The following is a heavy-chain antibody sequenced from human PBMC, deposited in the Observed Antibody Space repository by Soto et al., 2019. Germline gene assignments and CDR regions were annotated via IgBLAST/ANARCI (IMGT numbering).Heavy chain of an antibody. CDR2: ISSSTSTI. CDR1: GFTFSSYS. CDR3: ARDRAVTTDY. V-gene: IGHV3-48*02. J-gene: IGHJ4*02. Sequence: PGGSLRLSCAASGFTFSSYSMNWFRQAPGKGLEGVSDISSSTSTIYYADSVKGRFTISRDNAKNSLYLQMNSLGDEDTAVYYCARDRAVTTDYWGQGTLVTVSS. D-gene: IGHD4-17*01.